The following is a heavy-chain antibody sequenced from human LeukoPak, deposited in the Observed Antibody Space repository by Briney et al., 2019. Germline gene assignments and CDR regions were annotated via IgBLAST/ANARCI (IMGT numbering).Heavy chain of an antibody. CDR2: IYTSGIT. D-gene: IGHD1-26*01. V-gene: IGHV3-66*01. CDR3: AREDAGGTYSFDY. CDR1: GRTVSSNF. J-gene: IGHJ4*02. Sequence: GGSLRLSCAVSGRTVSSNFMSWVRQAPGKGPEWVSVIYTSGITYYADSVRGRFTISRDNSKNTLYLQMDSLTAEDTAVYYCAREDAGGTYSFDYWGQGILVTVSS.